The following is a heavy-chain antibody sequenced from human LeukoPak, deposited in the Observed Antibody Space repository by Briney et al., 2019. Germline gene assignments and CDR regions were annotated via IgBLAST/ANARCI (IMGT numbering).Heavy chain of an antibody. V-gene: IGHV3-15*01. D-gene: IGHD2-2*01. CDR2: IKSKTDGGAT. CDR3: TTDLYDIVVVPAAMWEDY. CDR1: GFTFSNAW. J-gene: IGHJ4*02. Sequence: PGGSLRRSCAASGFTFSNAWMSWVRQAPGKGLEWVGRIKSKTDGGATDYAAPVKGRFTISRDDSKNTLYLQMNSLKTEDTAVYYCTTDLYDIVVVPAAMWEDYWGQGTLVTVSS.